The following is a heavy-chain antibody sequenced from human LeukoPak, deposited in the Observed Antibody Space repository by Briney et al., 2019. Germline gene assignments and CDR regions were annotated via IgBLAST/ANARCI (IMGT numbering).Heavy chain of an antibody. J-gene: IGHJ4*02. CDR1: GGSFSGYY. CDR2: IYYSGNT. V-gene: IGHV4-59*01. CDR3: ARERIVGPTTVFDY. D-gene: IGHD1-26*01. Sequence: SETLSLTCAVYGGSFSGYYWSWIRQPPGKGLEWIGYIYYSGNTNYNPSLKSRVTMSVDTSKNQFSLKLSSVTAADTAVYYCARERIVGPTTVFDYWGQGTLVTVSS.